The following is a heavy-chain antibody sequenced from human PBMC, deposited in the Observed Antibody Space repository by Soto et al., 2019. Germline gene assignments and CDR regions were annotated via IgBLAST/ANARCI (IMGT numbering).Heavy chain of an antibody. CDR1: GFTFSSYG. J-gene: IGHJ6*02. CDR3: AKDFPSITMIVVVTPGGMDV. Sequence: QVQLVESGGGVVQPGRSLRLSCAASGFTFSSYGMHWVRQAPGKGLEWVAVISYDGSNKYYADSVKGRSTISRDNSKNTLYLQMNSLRAEDTAVYYCAKDFPSITMIVVVTPGGMDVWGQGTTVTVSS. D-gene: IGHD3-22*01. V-gene: IGHV3-30*18. CDR2: ISYDGSNK.